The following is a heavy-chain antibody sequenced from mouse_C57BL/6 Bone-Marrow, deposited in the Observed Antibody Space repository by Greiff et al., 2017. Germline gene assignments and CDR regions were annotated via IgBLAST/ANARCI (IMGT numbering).Heavy chain of an antibody. V-gene: IGHV3-6*01. CDR3: ARENYGSRAWFAY. D-gene: IGHD1-1*01. CDR1: GYSITSGYY. Sequence: EVKLQESGPGLVKPSQSLSLTCSVTGYSITSGYYWNWIRQFPGNKLEWMGYISYDGSNNYNPSLKNRISITRDTSKNQFFLKLNSVTTEDTATYYGARENYGSRAWFAYWGQGTLVTVSA. J-gene: IGHJ3*01. CDR2: ISYDGSN.